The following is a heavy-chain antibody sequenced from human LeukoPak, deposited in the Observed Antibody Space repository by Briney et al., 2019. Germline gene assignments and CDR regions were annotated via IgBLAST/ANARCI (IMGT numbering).Heavy chain of an antibody. CDR1: GFTFSSSA. CDR3: AKDRATTVTYYYYYYGMDV. D-gene: IGHD4-17*01. V-gene: IGHV3-30*04. CDR2: ISYDGSNK. Sequence: GTSVKVSCKASGFTFSSSAMHWVRQAPGKGLEWVAVISYDGSNKYYADSVKGRFTISRDNSKNTLYLQMDSLRAEDTAVYYCAKDRATTVTYYYYYYGMDVWGQGTTVTVSS. J-gene: IGHJ6*02.